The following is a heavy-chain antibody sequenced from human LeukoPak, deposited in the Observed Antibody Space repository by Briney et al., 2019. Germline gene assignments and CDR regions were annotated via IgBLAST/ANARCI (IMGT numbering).Heavy chain of an antibody. J-gene: IGHJ5*02. CDR1: GYTLTSYD. D-gene: IGHD3-10*01. CDR3: ARDYYGSKSSSFDP. Sequence: ASVKVSCKASGYTLTSYDINWVRQATGQGLEWLGWVNPNSGNTGYAQNFQGRVTMTRDTSIDTAYMELTSLRYEDTAVYYCARDYYGSKSSSFDPWGQGTLVTVSS. V-gene: IGHV1-8*01. CDR2: VNPNSGNT.